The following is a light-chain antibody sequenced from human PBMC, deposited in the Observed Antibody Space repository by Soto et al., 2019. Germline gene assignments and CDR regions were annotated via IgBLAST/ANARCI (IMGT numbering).Light chain of an antibody. J-gene: IGKJ4*01. V-gene: IGKV1-6*01. CDR1: QGIRND. CDR2: AAS. CDR3: LQDYNYPLT. Sequence: XMTESPSSLSASVGDRGTITCRASQGIRNDLGWYQQKPGKAPKLLIYAASSLQSGVPSRFSGSGSGTDFTLTISSLQPEDFATYYCLQDYNYPLTFGGGTKVDIK.